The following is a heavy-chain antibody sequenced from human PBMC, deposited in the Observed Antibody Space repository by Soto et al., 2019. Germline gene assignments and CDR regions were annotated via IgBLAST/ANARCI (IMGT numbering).Heavy chain of an antibody. CDR3: AREATMVRGVGWFDP. Sequence: QVQLQESGPGLVKPSQTLSLTCTVSGGSISSGGYYWSWIRQHPGKALEWIGYIDYRGSTNYTRSLQSRVTISVDTSKNQFALKLSSVTAADTAVYYCAREATMVRGVGWFDPWGQGTLVTVSS. CDR1: GGSISSGGYY. CDR2: IDYRGST. D-gene: IGHD3-10*01. V-gene: IGHV4-31*03. J-gene: IGHJ5*02.